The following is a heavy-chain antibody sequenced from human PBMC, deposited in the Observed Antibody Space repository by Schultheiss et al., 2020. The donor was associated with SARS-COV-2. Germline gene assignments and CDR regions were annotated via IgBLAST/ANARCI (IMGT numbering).Heavy chain of an antibody. CDR1: GFTFSSYA. CDR2: ISGSGGST. J-gene: IGHJ4*02. CDR3: ANVWLQSRARVDY. V-gene: IGHV3-23*01. Sequence: GGSLRLSCAASGFTFSSYAMSWVRQAPGKGLEWVSAISGSGGSTYYADSVKGRFTISRDNSQNTLYLQMNNLRAEDTAVYYCANVWLQSRARVDYWGQGTLVTVSS. D-gene: IGHD5-24*01.